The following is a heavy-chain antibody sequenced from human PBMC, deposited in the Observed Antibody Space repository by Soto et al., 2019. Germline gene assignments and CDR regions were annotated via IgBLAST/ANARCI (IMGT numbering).Heavy chain of an antibody. CDR2: IGTAGDT. V-gene: IGHV3-13*01. D-gene: IGHD2-2*01. CDR1: GFTFSSYD. J-gene: IGHJ3*02. Sequence: GGSLRLSCAASGFTFSSYDMHWVRQATGKGLEWVSAIGTAGDTYYPGSVKGRFTISRENAKNSLYLQMNSLRAGDTAVYCCARGVPAATVDLVAFDIWGQGTMVTVSS. CDR3: ARGVPAATVDLVAFDI.